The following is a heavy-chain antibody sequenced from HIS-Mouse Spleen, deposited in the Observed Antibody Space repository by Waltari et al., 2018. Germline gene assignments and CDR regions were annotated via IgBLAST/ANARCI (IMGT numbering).Heavy chain of an antibody. CDR3: AREIPYSSSWYDWYFDL. CDR1: GGSIRSSSSY. Sequence: QLQLQESGPGLVKPSETLSLTCTVSGGSIRSSSSYLGWLRQPPGKGLEWIGSIYYSGSTYYNPSLKSRVTISVDTSKNQFSLKLSSVTAADTAVYYCAREIPYSSSWYDWYFDLWGRGTLVTVSS. J-gene: IGHJ2*01. D-gene: IGHD6-13*01. CDR2: IYYSGST. V-gene: IGHV4-39*07.